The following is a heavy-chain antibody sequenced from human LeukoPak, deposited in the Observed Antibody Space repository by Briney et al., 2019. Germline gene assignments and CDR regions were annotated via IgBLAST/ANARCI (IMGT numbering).Heavy chain of an antibody. D-gene: IGHD4-17*01. V-gene: IGHV4-61*02. CDR2: IYTSGST. CDR3: ASPKYDYGDYEEDY. CDR1: GGSISSGSYY. Sequence: SETLSLTCTVSGGSISSGSYYWSWIRQPAGKRLEWIGRIYTSGSTNYNPSLKSRVTISVDTSKNQFSLKLSSVTAADTAVYYCASPKYDYGDYEEDYWGQGTLVTVSS. J-gene: IGHJ4*02.